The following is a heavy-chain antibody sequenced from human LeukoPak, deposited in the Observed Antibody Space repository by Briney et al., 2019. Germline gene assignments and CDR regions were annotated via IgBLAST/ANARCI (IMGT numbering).Heavy chain of an antibody. Sequence: QAGESLTLSCAASGFTFSTYAMSWVRQPPGKGMEWVSAISGSGSSTNYADSVKGRFTISRDNSKNTLYLQMNSLRAEDTAVYYCAKDRPMEPTKYYYYMDVWGKGTTVTVSS. CDR2: ISGSGSST. CDR3: AKDRPMEPTKYYYYMDV. D-gene: IGHD1-1*01. CDR1: GFTFSTYA. J-gene: IGHJ6*03. V-gene: IGHV3-23*01.